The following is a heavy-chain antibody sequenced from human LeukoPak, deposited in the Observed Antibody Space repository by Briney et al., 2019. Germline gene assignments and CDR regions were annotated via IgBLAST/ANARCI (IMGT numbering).Heavy chain of an antibody. CDR3: ARSKSGAPDY. D-gene: IGHD1-26*01. J-gene: IGHJ4*02. V-gene: IGHV4-59*08. Sequence: SETLSLACTVSGGSISSYYWSWIRQPPGKGLEWIGYIYYSGSTNYNPSLKSRVTISVDTSKNQFSLKLSSVTAADTAVYYCARSKSGAPDYWGQGTLVTVSS. CDR1: GGSISSYY. CDR2: IYYSGST.